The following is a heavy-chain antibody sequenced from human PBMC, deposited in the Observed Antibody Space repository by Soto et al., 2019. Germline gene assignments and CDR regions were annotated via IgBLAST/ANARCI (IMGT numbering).Heavy chain of an antibody. CDR3: ARGRRITMIVVVITGNWFDP. Sequence: SQTLSLTCAVYGGSFSGYYWSWIRQPPGKGLEWIGEINHSGSTNYNPSLKSRVTISVDTSKNQFSLKLSSVTAADTAVYYCARGRRITMIVVVITGNWFDPWGQGTLVTVSS. V-gene: IGHV4-34*01. CDR2: INHSGST. D-gene: IGHD3-22*01. CDR1: GGSFSGYY. J-gene: IGHJ5*02.